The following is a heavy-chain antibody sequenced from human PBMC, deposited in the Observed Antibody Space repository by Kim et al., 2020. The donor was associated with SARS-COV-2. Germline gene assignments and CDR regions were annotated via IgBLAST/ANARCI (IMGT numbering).Heavy chain of an antibody. CDR3: ARYQFHYYGMDV. D-gene: IGHD2-2*01. J-gene: IGHJ6*02. V-gene: IGHV1-8*01. CDR2: MNPNSGNT. Sequence: ASVKVSCKASGYTFTSYDINWVRQATGQGLEWMGWMNPNSGNTGYAQKFQVRVTMTRNTSISTAYMELSSLRSEDTAVYYCARYQFHYYGMDVWGQGTTVTVSS. CDR1: GYTFTSYD.